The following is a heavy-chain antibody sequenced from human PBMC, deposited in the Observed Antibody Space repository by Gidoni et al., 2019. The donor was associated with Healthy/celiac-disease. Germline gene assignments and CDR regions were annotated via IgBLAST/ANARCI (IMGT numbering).Heavy chain of an antibody. CDR1: GFPFSSYW. CDR2: IKQDGSEK. D-gene: IGHD6-13*01. J-gene: IGHJ4*02. Sequence: EVQPVESGGGLVQPGGSLRLSCAASGFPFSSYWMSWVRQAPGKGPGWVANIKQDGSEKYYVDSVKGRFTISRDNAKNSLYLQMNSLRAEDTAVYYCARDEAAADYWGQGTLVTVSS. CDR3: ARDEAAADY. V-gene: IGHV3-7*01.